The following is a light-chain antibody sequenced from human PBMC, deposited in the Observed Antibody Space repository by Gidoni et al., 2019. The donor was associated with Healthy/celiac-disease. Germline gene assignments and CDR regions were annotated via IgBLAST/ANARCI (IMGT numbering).Light chain of an antibody. CDR1: SSNIGAGYD. V-gene: IGLV1-40*01. Sequence: QSVLPQPPSVSGAPGQRVTISCTGSSSNIGAGYDVHWYQQLPGTAPKLLIYGNSNRPSGVPDRFSGSKSGTSASLAITGIQAEDEADYYCQSYDSSLSGYVFGTGTKVTVL. CDR3: QSYDSSLSGYV. CDR2: GNS. J-gene: IGLJ1*01.